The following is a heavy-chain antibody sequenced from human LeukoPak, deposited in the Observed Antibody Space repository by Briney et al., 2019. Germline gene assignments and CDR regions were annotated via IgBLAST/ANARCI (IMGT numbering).Heavy chain of an antibody. CDR2: IYYSGST. CDR3: ARVPRNYDILPRGAFDI. CDR1: GGSISSSSYY. V-gene: IGHV4-39*07. Sequence: PSETLSLTCTVSGGSISSSSYYWGWIRQPPGKGLEWIGSIYYSGSTNYNPSLKSRVTISVDTSKNQFSLKLSSVTAADTAVYYCARVPRNYDILPRGAFDIWGQGTMVTVSS. J-gene: IGHJ3*02. D-gene: IGHD3-9*01.